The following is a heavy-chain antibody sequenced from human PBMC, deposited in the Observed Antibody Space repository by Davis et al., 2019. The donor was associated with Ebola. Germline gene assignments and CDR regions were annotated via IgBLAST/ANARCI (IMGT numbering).Heavy chain of an antibody. V-gene: IGHV4-34*01. CDR2: ISHSGST. CDR1: GGYFSNNY. J-gene: IGHJ4*02. Sequence: SETLSLTCGAYGGYFSNNYWTWIRQPPGKGLEWLGEISHSGSTNYNPSLKSRVTISVDTSKKHFSLKLGSVTAADTAVYYCARGSQWLGPDYWGQGTLVTVSS. CDR3: ARGSQWLGPDY. D-gene: IGHD6-19*01.